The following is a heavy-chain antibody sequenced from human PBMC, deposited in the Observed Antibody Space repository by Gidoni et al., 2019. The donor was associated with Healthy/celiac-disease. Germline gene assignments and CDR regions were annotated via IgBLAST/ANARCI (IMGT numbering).Heavy chain of an antibody. J-gene: IGHJ4*02. D-gene: IGHD3-3*01. V-gene: IGHV4-39*01. CDR2: IYYSGST. CDR1: GGSISSSSYY. Sequence: QLQLQESGPGLVKPSETLSLTCTVSGGSISSSSYYRGWIRQPPGKGLEWIGSIYYSGSTYYNPSLKSRVTISVDTSKNQFSLKLSSVTAADTAVYYCARAGLEWLFFDYWGQGTLVTVSS. CDR3: ARAGLEWLFFDY.